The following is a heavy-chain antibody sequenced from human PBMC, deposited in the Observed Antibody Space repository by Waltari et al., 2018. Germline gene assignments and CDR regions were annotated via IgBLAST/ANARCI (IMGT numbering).Heavy chain of an antibody. CDR3: ARANLLLWFGELYPWDAFDI. J-gene: IGHJ3*02. V-gene: IGHV4-38-2*01. CDR2: IYHSGST. D-gene: IGHD3-10*01. Sequence: QVQLQESGPGLVKPSETLSLTCAVSGYSISSGYYWGWLRQHPGKGLEWIGSIYHSGSTYYNPSLKSRVTISVDTSKNQFSLKLSSVTAADTAVYYCARANLLLWFGELYPWDAFDIWGQGTMVTVSS. CDR1: GYSISSGYY.